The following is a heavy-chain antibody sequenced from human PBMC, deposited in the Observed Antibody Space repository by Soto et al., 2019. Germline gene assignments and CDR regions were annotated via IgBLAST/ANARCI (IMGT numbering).Heavy chain of an antibody. CDR2: IFHGGNT. Sequence: SETLSLTCAVSGFFISSGNYWGWIRKPSGKGLEWIGGIFHGGNTYYNPSLKSRVTISVDMSKNQFSLKLNSVTAADTAVYYCARARWYDAFDVWGQGTVVTVSS. CDR3: ARARWYDAFDV. CDR1: GFFISSGNY. D-gene: IGHD2-15*01. V-gene: IGHV4-38-2*01. J-gene: IGHJ3*01.